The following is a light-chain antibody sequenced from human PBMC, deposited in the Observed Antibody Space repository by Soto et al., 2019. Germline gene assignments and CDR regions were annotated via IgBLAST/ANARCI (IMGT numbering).Light chain of an antibody. CDR1: QSILCSSNNKNY. CDR3: QQYYTPPWT. V-gene: IGKV4-1*01. J-gene: IGKJ1*01. CDR2: WAS. Sequence: DILMTQSPDSLAVSLGERATINCKSSQSILCSSNNKNYLAWYQQKPGQPPKLLFYWASTRESGVPHRFSGSGSGTDFTLTISSLQTEDVAVYYCQQYYTPPWTFGQGTKVDIK.